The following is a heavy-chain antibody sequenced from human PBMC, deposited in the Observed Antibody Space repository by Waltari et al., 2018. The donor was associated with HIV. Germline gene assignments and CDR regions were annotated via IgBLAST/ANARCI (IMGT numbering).Heavy chain of an antibody. Sequence: EVHLVESGGGLIQPGGSLRLSCAASGFTVSSSYLSWVRQAPGKGLQWVSVIYTGGTTYYADSVKGRFTISRDTSKNTLFLQMNNLRAEDTAVYYCAKSGSAWYYFDYWGQGTLVTVSS. V-gene: IGHV3-53*01. D-gene: IGHD6-19*01. J-gene: IGHJ4*02. CDR3: AKSGSAWYYFDY. CDR1: GFTVSSSY. CDR2: IYTGGTT.